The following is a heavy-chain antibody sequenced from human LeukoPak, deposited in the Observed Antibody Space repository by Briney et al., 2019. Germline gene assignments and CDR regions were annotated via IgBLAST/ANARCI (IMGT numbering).Heavy chain of an antibody. V-gene: IGHV3-7*01. Sequence: GGSLRLSCAASGFTFSSYWMSWVRQAPGKGLEWVANIKQDGSEKYYVDSVKGRFTISSDNAKNSLYLQMNSLRAEDTAVYYCARVAEYQPFDYWGQGTLVTVSS. D-gene: IGHD2-2*01. CDR1: GFTFSSYW. CDR3: ARVAEYQPFDY. CDR2: IKQDGSEK. J-gene: IGHJ4*02.